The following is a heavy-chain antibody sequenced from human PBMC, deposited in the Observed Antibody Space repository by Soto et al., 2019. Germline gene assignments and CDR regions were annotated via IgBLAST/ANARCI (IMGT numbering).Heavy chain of an antibody. J-gene: IGHJ6*02. D-gene: IGHD5-18*01. CDR2: ISYDGSNK. V-gene: IGHV3-30-3*01. CDR1: GFTFSSYA. CDR3: ARDGVDTAMVGRYYYYGMDV. Sequence: PGGSLRLSCVASGFTFSSYAMHWVRQAPGKGLEWVAVISYDGSNKYYADSVKGRFTISRDNSKNTLYLQMNSLRAEDTAVYYCARDGVDTAMVGRYYYYGMDVWGQGTTVTVSS.